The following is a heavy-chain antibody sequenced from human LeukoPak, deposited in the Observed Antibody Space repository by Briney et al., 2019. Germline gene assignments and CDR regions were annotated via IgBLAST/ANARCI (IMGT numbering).Heavy chain of an antibody. Sequence: GGSLRLSCAASGFTFSSYAMNWVRQAPGKGLEWVSGISGSGGSTYSADSVKGRFTISRDNSKKTVYLQMNSLRAEDTAVYYCARVEILTGYYTTDYWGQGTLVTVSS. D-gene: IGHD3-9*01. CDR2: ISGSGGST. CDR1: GFTFSSYA. CDR3: ARVEILTGYYTTDY. J-gene: IGHJ4*02. V-gene: IGHV3-23*01.